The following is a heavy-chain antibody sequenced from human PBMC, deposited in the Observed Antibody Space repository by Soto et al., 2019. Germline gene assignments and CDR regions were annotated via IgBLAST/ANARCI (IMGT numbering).Heavy chain of an antibody. CDR1: GYTFTTYS. J-gene: IGHJ4*02. V-gene: IGHV1-3*01. CDR2: INAGSGNT. D-gene: IGHD3-10*01. CDR3: ARVPPWGNSGSYYIQHFNS. Sequence: QVQLVQSGAEVKKPGASVKVSCKASGYTFTTYSIHWVRQAPGQSLEWMGWINAGSGNTKYSQKFQGRVTITKDSSANTFYMDLRSLGSEDTAVYYCARVPPWGNSGSYYIQHFNSWGQGTLVTVSS.